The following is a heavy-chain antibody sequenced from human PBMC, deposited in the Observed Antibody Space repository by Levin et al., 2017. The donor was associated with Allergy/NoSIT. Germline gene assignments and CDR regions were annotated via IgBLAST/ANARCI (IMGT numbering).Heavy chain of an antibody. Sequence: ASVKVSCKGSGYSFTSYWIGWVRQMPGKGLEWMGIIYPGDSDTRYSPSFQGQVTISADKSISTAYLQWSSLKASDTAMYYCARHLSAGGYYYGMDVWGQGTTVTVSS. CDR3: ARHLSAGGYYYGMDV. CDR1: GYSFTSYW. J-gene: IGHJ6*02. V-gene: IGHV5-51*01. CDR2: IYPGDSDT. D-gene: IGHD3-10*01.